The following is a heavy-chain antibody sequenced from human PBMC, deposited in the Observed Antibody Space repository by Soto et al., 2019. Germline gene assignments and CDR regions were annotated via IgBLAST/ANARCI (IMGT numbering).Heavy chain of an antibody. CDR3: ARPFLNGELAYFQH. J-gene: IGHJ1*01. CDR1: GDSISRNY. V-gene: IGHV4-59*08. Sequence: PSETLSLTCTVSGDSISRNYWTWIRQSPGKGLEWIGHIYYSGSTKYNPSLKSRVIISIDTSKNQFSLKLSSVTAADTAVYYCARPFLNGELAYFQHWGQGTLVTVS. CDR2: IYYSGST. D-gene: IGHD1-26*01.